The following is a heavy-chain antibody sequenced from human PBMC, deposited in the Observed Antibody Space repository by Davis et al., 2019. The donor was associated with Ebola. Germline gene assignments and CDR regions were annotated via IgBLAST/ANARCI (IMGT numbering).Heavy chain of an antibody. CDR3: ARVCTSCYNDGMDV. J-gene: IGHJ6*02. CDR1: GYTFTGYY. V-gene: IGHV1-2*04. CDR2: INPNGGGT. Sequence: ASVKVSCKASGYTFTGYYIHWVRQPPGQGLEWMGWINPNGGGTNYAQKFQGWVTMTRETSISTAYMELSRLRSDDTAVYYCARVCTSCYNDGMDVWGQGATVTVSS. D-gene: IGHD2-2*02.